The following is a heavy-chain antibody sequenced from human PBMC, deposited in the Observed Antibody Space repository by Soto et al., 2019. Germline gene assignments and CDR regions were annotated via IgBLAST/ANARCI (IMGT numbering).Heavy chain of an antibody. CDR2: INPNSGGT. V-gene: IGHV1-2*02. J-gene: IGHJ6*02. Sequence: ASVKVSCKASGYTFTGYYMHWVRQAPGQGLEWMGWINPNSGGTNYAQKFQGRVTMTRDTSISTAHMELSRLSSDDTAVYYCARYCSSTSCYLNYYYGMDVWGQGTTVTVSS. CDR1: GYTFTGYY. CDR3: ARYCSSTSCYLNYYYGMDV. D-gene: IGHD2-2*01.